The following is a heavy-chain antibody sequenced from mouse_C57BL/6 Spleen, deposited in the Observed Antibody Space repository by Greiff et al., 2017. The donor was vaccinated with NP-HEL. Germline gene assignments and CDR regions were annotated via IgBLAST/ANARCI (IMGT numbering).Heavy chain of an antibody. CDR3: ARSRDGYYSFFAY. V-gene: IGHV1-81*01. CDR2: IYPRSGNT. J-gene: IGHJ3*01. D-gene: IGHD2-3*01. Sequence: VKLMESGAELARPGASVKLSCKASGYTFTSYGISWVKQRTGQGLEWIGEIYPRSGNTYYNEKFKGKATLTADKSSSTAYMELRSLTSEDSAVYFCARSRDGYYSFFAYWGQGTLVTVSA. CDR1: GYTFTSYG.